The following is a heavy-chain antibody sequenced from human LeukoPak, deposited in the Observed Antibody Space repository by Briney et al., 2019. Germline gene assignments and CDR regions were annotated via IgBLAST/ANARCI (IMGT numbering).Heavy chain of an antibody. D-gene: IGHD6-6*01. J-gene: IGHJ4*02. Sequence: SETLSLTCTVSGGSISTYYWSWFRRPPGKGLEWIAYIHASGPTNYNPSLKSRITISVDTSKNQFSLKLSSVTAADTAVYYYARHDAGIAARPFDNWGQGTLVTVSS. V-gene: IGHV4-4*09. CDR1: GGSISTYY. CDR3: ARHDAGIAARPFDN. CDR2: IHASGPT.